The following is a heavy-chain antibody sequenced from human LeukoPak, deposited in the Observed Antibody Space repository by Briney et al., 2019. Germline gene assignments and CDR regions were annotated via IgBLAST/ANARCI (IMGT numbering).Heavy chain of an antibody. V-gene: IGHV3-64*01. J-gene: IGHJ4*02. Sequence: GGSLRLSCAASGFTFNTYAMHWVRQAPGKGLEYVSAISTDGAKTYYASSVKGRFTISRDNSKNTLYLQMNSLRAEDTAVYCCAKLTIAVAGHFDYWGQGTLVTVSS. CDR1: GFTFNTYA. CDR2: ISTDGAKT. CDR3: AKLTIAVAGHFDY. D-gene: IGHD6-19*01.